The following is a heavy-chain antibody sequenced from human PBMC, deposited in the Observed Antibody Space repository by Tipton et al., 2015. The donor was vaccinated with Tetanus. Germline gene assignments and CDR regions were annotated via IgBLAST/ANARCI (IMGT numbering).Heavy chain of an antibody. D-gene: IGHD1-26*01. CDR3: ARGLPREPFYLDY. V-gene: IGHV4-31*03. Sequence: TLSLTCTVSRGPISSYYWTWVRQHPGKGLEWIGNIYYTELTSYTPSLNSRVSISVDTSKNQFSLRLTSVTAADTAVYFCARGLPREPFYLDYWGQGKQVTVSS. CDR1: RGPISSYY. CDR2: IYYTELT. J-gene: IGHJ4*02.